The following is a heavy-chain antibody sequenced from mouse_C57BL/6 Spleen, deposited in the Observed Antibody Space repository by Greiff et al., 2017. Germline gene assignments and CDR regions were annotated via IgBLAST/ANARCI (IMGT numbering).Heavy chain of an antibody. J-gene: IGHJ2*01. D-gene: IGHD4-1*01. CDR3: ARLTWFDY. CDR1: GYTFTSYG. Sequence: QVQLKESGAELARPGASVTLSCKASGYTFTSYGISWVKQRTGQGLEWIGEIYPRSGNTYYNEKFKGKATLTADKSSSTAYMELRSLTSEDSAVYFCARLTWFDYWAQGTTLTGSS. V-gene: IGHV1-81*01. CDR2: IYPRSGNT.